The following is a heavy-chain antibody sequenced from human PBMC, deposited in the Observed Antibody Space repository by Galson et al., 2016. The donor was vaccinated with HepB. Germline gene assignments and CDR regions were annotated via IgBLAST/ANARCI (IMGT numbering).Heavy chain of an antibody. J-gene: IGHJ5*02. D-gene: IGHD2-8*01. Sequence: CAISGDSVSSNSAAWNWIRQSPSRGLEWLGRTYYRSKWYHDYAVSVKSRILLNPDTSKNHFSLQLNSVTPEDTAVYYCARTKWGWFDPWGQGTLVTVSS. CDR2: TYYRSKWYH. CDR3: ARTKWGWFDP. CDR1: GDSVSSNSAA. V-gene: IGHV6-1*01.